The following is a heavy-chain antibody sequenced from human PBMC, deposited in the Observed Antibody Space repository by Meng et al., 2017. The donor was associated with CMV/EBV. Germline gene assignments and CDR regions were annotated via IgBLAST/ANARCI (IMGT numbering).Heavy chain of an antibody. CDR1: GGSFSGYY. D-gene: IGHD2-2*01. V-gene: IGHV4-34*01. Sequence: SQTLSLTCAVYGGSFSGYYWSWIRQPPGKGLEWIGSIYYSGSTYYNPSLKSRVTISVDTSKNQFSLKLSSVTAADTAVYYCARGGGVDCSSTSCSYYYYYGMDVWGQGTTVTVSS. CDR2: IYYSGST. J-gene: IGHJ6*02. CDR3: ARGGGVDCSSTSCSYYYYYGMDV.